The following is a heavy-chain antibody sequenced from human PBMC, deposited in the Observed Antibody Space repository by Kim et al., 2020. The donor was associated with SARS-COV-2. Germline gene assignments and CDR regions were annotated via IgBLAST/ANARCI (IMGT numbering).Heavy chain of an antibody. CDR2: IYYSGST. V-gene: IGHV4-39*01. Sequence: SETLSLTCTVSGGSISSTDYYWGWIRQPPGKGLEYIGIIYYSGSTYYNPSLKSRVTISADTSKNQFALNLSFLTAADTAVYYCATQRWFLLVPCGLDYWGQATLFTVSS. CDR1: GGSISSTDYY. J-gene: IGHJ4*02. CDR3: ATQRWFLLVPCGLDY. D-gene: IGHD3-22*01.